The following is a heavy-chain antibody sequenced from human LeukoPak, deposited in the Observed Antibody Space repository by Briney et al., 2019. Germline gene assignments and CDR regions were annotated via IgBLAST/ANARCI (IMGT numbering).Heavy chain of an antibody. D-gene: IGHD6-13*01. V-gene: IGHV3-53*01. CDR2: IYSSGST. CDR1: GFTVSSNY. J-gene: IGHJ4*02. CDR3: ASRIAPAGSVDY. Sequence: GGSLRLSCAASGFTVSSNYMSWVRQAPGKGLEWVSVIYSSGSTYYADSVKGRFTISRDNSKNTLHLQMNTLRAEDTAVYYCASRIAPAGSVDYWGQGTLVTVSS.